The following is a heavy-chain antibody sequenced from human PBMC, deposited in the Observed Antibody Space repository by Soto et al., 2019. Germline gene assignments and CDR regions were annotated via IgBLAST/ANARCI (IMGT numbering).Heavy chain of an antibody. CDR3: AREKGMPEGSFCDH. D-gene: IGHD3-10*01. CDR1: GYTFIRYY. V-gene: IGHV1-46*01. J-gene: IGHJ4*02. CDR2: INPGGGST. Sequence: ASVKVSCKASGYTFIRYYMNWVRQAPGQGLEWMGIINPGGGSTSCAERFQGRVTMTRDTTTSTFFMELRGLTSDDTAIYYCAREKGMPEGSFCDHWSQGNLVTVTS.